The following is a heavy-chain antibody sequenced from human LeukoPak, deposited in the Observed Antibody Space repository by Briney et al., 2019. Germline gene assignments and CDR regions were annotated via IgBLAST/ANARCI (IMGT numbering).Heavy chain of an antibody. CDR1: GGSFSGYH. Sequence: SEALSLTCAVYGGSFSGYHWTWIRQSPGKGLEWIGDINPSGSTYYNPSLKSRLIISVDTSKNQFSLKLRSVTAADTAVYYCARGRLDITMIVVVMTSVSYYLDVWGKGTTVTVS. CDR3: ARGRLDITMIVVVMTSVSYYLDV. J-gene: IGHJ6*03. CDR2: INPSGST. D-gene: IGHD3-22*01. V-gene: IGHV4-34*01.